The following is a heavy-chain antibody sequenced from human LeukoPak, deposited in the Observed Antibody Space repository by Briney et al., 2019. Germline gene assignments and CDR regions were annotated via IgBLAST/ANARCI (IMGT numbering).Heavy chain of an antibody. V-gene: IGHV4-4*02. CDR3: AGDDGKSYDN. J-gene: IGHJ4*02. CDR2: IYHSGST. CDR1: GFTFSSYA. D-gene: IGHD1-26*01. Sequence: GSLRLSCAASGFTFSSYAMHWVRQPPGKGLEWIGEIYHSGSTNYNPSLKSRVTISVDKSKNQFSLKLSSVTAADTAVYYCAGDDGKSYDNWGQGTLVTVSS.